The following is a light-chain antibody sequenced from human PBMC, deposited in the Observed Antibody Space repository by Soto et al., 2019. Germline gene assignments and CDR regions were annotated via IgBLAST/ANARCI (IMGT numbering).Light chain of an antibody. CDR2: GAS. CDR3: QQYASSPTT. Sequence: EIVLTQSPGTLSLSPGERATLSCRASQSVSSSYLAWYQQKPGQAPRLLIYGASSRATGFPDRFSGSGSGTDFTLTISRLEPEDFAVYYCQQYASSPTTFGQGTKLEIK. V-gene: IGKV3-20*01. CDR1: QSVSSSY. J-gene: IGKJ2*01.